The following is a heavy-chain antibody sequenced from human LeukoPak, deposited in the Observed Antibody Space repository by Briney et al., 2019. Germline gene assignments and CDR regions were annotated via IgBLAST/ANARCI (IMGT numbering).Heavy chain of an antibody. CDR3: ARGLSYDYVWGSYRRPKYFDY. Sequence: SETLSLTCAVYGGSFSGYYWSWIRQPPGKGLEWIGEINHSGSTNYNPSLKSRVTISVDTSKNQFSLKLSSVTAADTAVYYCARGLSYDYVWGSYRRPKYFDYWGQGTLVTVPS. CDR1: GGSFSGYY. CDR2: INHSGST. V-gene: IGHV4-34*01. D-gene: IGHD3-16*02. J-gene: IGHJ4*02.